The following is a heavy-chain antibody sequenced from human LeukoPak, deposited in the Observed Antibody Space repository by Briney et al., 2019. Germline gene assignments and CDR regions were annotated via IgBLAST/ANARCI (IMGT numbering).Heavy chain of an antibody. Sequence: SGPTLVKSTQTLTLTCTFSGFSLSTSGVGVGWIRQPPGKALEWLALIYWNHDKRYSPSLKSRLTITTDTSKNQVVLTMTNMDPVDTATYYCAHHRFWFPKGGYYFDYWGQGTLVTVSS. J-gene: IGHJ4*02. CDR3: AHHRFWFPKGGYYFDY. CDR2: IYWNHDK. D-gene: IGHD3-16*02. V-gene: IGHV2-5*01. CDR1: GFSLSTSGVG.